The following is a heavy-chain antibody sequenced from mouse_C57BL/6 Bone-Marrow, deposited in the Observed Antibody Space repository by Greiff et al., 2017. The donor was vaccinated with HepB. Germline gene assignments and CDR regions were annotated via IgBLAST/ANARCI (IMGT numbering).Heavy chain of an antibody. CDR3: ARSEAYVLYAMDY. V-gene: IGHV1-80*01. Sequence: QVQLQQSGAELVKPGASVKISCKASGYAFSSYWMNWVKQRPGKGLEWIGQIYPGDGDTNYNGKFKGKATLTADKSSSTAYMQLSSLTSEDSAVYFSARSEAYVLYAMDYWGQGTSVTVSS. CDR1: GYAFSSYW. CDR2: IYPGDGDT. D-gene: IGHD3-2*02. J-gene: IGHJ4*01.